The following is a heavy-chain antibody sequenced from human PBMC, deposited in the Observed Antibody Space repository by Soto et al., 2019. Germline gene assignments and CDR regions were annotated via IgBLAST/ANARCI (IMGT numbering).Heavy chain of an antibody. CDR3: ARALYSSGWYHYYYGMDV. CDR2: INAGNGNT. D-gene: IGHD6-19*01. CDR1: GYTFTSYA. J-gene: IGHJ6*02. Sequence: GASVKVSCKASGYTFTSYAMHWVRQAPGQRLEWMGWINAGNGNTKYSQKFQGRVTITRDTSASTAYMELSSLRSEDTAVYYCARALYSSGWYHYYYGMDVWGQGTTVTVSS. V-gene: IGHV1-3*01.